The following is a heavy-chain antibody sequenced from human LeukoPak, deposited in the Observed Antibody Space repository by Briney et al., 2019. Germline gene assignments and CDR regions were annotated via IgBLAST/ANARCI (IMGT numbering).Heavy chain of an antibody. J-gene: IGHJ4*02. D-gene: IGHD3-3*01. CDR3: AQTKFRYYDFWSGDFDY. CDR2: IYYSGSA. V-gene: IGHV4-30-4*01. Sequence: SETLSLTCTVSGGSIGSGDYYWSWIRQPPGKGLEWIGYIYYSGSAYYNPSLKSRVTISVDTSKNQFSLKLSSVTAADTAVYYCAQTKFRYYDFWSGDFDYWGQGTLVTVSS. CDR1: GGSIGSGDYY.